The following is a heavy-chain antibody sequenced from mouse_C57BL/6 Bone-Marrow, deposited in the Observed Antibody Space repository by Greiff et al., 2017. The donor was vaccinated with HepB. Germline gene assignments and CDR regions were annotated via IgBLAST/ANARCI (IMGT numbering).Heavy chain of an antibody. D-gene: IGHD2-14*01. J-gene: IGHJ4*01. CDR2: IDPSDSYT. CDR1: GYTFTSYW. Sequence: QVQLQQPGAELVMPGASVKLSCKASGYTFTSYWMHWVKQRPGQGLEWIGEIDPSDSYTNYNQKFKGKSTLTVDKSSSTAYMQLSSLTSEDSAVYYCARRDDHYAMDYWGQGTSVTVSS. V-gene: IGHV1-69*01. CDR3: ARRDDHYAMDY.